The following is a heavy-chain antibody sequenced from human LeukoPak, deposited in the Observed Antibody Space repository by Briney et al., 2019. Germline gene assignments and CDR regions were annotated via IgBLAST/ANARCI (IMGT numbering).Heavy chain of an antibody. CDR1: GYTFTGYY. V-gene: IGHV1-2*02. D-gene: IGHD3-10*01. CDR2: INPNSGGT. J-gene: IGHJ4*02. Sequence: ASVNVSCKASGYTFTGYYMHWVRPAPGQGLEWMGWINPNSGGTNYAQKFQGRVTMTRDTSISTAYMELSRLRSDDTAVFYCATAYGSGIDFYYWGPGTLVTVSS. CDR3: ATAYGSGIDFYY.